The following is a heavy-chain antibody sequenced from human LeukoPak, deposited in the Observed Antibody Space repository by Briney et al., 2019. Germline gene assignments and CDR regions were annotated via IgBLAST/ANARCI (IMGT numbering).Heavy chain of an antibody. CDR2: ISSGGSTI. CDR3: ARSGAFCSGEDGYSGRTWFDP. CDR1: GFIFSDYY. V-gene: IGHV3-11*04. D-gene: IGHD2-21*01. J-gene: IGHJ5*02. Sequence: GGSLRLSCAASGFIFSDYYMSWIRQAPGKGLEWLSFISSGGSTIYYAESVKGRFTISRDNAQNSLYMQMNSLRAEDTAVYYCARSGAFCSGEDGYSGRTWFDPWGQGTLVTVSS.